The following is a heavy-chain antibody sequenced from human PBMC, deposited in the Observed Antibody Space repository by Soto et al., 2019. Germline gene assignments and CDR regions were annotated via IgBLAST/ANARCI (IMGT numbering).Heavy chain of an antibody. CDR1: GGSISSGNYY. D-gene: IGHD2-15*01. CDR3: ATRGTPATGLYYFDY. V-gene: IGHV4-30-4*01. CDR2: ISYSGST. J-gene: IGHJ4*02. Sequence: QVQLQESGPGLVKPSQTLSLTCTVSGGSISSGNYYWSWIRQPPGKGLEWIGFISYSGSTYYSLSLESRVTISVDTSKNQFSLNLSFVTAADTAVYYCATRGTPATGLYYFDYWGQGTLVTVSS.